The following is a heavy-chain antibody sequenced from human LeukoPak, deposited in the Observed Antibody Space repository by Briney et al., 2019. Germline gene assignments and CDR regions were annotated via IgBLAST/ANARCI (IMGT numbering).Heavy chain of an antibody. J-gene: IGHJ4*02. CDR3: AREDPGYKDYYDSSGSWDSFDY. Sequence: SVKVSCKASGGTFSSYAISWVRQAPGQGLEWMGGIIPIFGTANYAQKFQGRVTITADESTSTAYMELSSLGSEDTAVYYCAREDPGYKDYYDSSGSWDSFDYWGQGTLVTVSS. CDR1: GGTFSSYA. D-gene: IGHD3-22*01. V-gene: IGHV1-69*01. CDR2: IIPIFGTA.